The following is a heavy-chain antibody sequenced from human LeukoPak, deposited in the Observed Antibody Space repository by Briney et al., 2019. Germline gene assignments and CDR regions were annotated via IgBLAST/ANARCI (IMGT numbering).Heavy chain of an antibody. Sequence: PGGSLRLSCAASGFTFSSYGMHWVRQAPGKGLEWVAFIRDDGSNNYYADSVKGRFTISRDNSKNTLYLQMNSLRAEDTAVYYCARAGYCSGGSCYPYYYYYYMDVWGKGTTVTVSS. CDR1: GFTFSSYG. V-gene: IGHV3-30*02. D-gene: IGHD2-15*01. J-gene: IGHJ6*03. CDR2: IRDDGSNN. CDR3: ARAGYCSGGSCYPYYYYYYMDV.